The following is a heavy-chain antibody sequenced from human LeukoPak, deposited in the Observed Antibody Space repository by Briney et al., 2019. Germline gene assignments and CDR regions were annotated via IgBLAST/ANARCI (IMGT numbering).Heavy chain of an antibody. Sequence: PGGSLRLSCAASGFTFSSYSMNWVRQAPGKGLEWVSAISGSGGSTYYADSVKGRFTISRDNSKNTLYLQMNSLRAEDTAVYYCAKESRSGWYVGGYANYWGQGTLVTVSS. D-gene: IGHD6-19*01. CDR3: AKESRSGWYVGGYANY. CDR1: GFTFSSYS. V-gene: IGHV3-23*01. CDR2: ISGSGGST. J-gene: IGHJ4*02.